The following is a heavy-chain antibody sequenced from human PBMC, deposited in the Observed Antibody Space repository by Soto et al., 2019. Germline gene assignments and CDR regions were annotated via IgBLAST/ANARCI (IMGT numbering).Heavy chain of an antibody. CDR1: SGSISSSNW. CDR2: IYHSGST. D-gene: IGHD4-17*01. CDR3: ARNAGHDYGLPKNAFDI. J-gene: IGHJ3*02. V-gene: IGHV4-4*02. Sequence: QVQLQESGPGLVKPSGTLSLTCAVSSGSISSSNWWSWVRRPPGKGLEWIGEIYHSGSTNYNPSLKSRVTISVDKSKNQFSLKLSSVTAADTAVYYCARNAGHDYGLPKNAFDIWGQGTMVTVSS.